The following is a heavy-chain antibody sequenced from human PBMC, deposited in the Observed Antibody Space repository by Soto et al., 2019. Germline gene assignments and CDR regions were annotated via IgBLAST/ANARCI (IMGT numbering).Heavy chain of an antibody. CDR1: DDTFSSYG. Sequence: QAQLVQSGAEVKKPGASVKVSCKASDDTFSSYGFSWLRQAPGQSLEWMGWISAYSGNKNYSQKFQDRVTMTKDTSTRTVYMEVRSLRSDDTAVYYRARAPPIIGPLGGALHMAAWGQGTPVTVSS. D-gene: IGHD3-10*01. CDR3: ARAPPIIGPLGGALHMAA. V-gene: IGHV1-18*01. CDR2: ISAYSGNK. J-gene: IGHJ6*02.